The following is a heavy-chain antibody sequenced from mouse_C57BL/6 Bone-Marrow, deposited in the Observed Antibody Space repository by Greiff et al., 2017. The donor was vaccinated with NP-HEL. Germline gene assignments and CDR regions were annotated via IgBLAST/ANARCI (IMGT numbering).Heavy chain of an antibody. Sequence: VQLQQPGAELVKPGASVKLSCKASGYTFTSYWMQWVKQRPGQGLEWIGEIDPSDSYTNYNQKFKGKATLTVDTSSSTAYMQLSSLTSEDSAVYYCARGKLPFADWGQGTLVTVSA. V-gene: IGHV1-50*01. CDR1: GYTFTSYW. CDR2: IDPSDSYT. J-gene: IGHJ3*01. CDR3: ARGKLPFAD.